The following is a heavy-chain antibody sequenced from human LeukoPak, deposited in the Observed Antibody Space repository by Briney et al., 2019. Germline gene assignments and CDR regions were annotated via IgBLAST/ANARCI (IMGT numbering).Heavy chain of an antibody. CDR3: ASLSYDPEGFDY. Sequence: GEALKISWTGAGYSITSCWSGGGREMRGRGVEWMGIIYPGDSDTRYSQSFQGQVTISADKSISTAYLQWSSLKASDTAMYYCASLSYDPEGFDYWGQGTLVTVSS. V-gene: IGHV5-51*03. J-gene: IGHJ4*02. D-gene: IGHD3-3*01. CDR2: IYPGDSDT. CDR1: GYSITSCW.